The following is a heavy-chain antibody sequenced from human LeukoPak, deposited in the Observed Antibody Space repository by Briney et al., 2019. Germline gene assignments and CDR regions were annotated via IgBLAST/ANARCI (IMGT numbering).Heavy chain of an antibody. CDR1: GFTFSDYY. V-gene: IGHV3-11*06. D-gene: IGHD3-9*01. CDR3: ARGPLTGNLNRAFDI. J-gene: IGHJ3*02. CDR2: ISSSSSYT. Sequence: GGSLRLSCAASGFTFSDYYMSWIRQPPGKGLEWVSYISSSSSYTNYADSVKGRFTISRDNAKNSLYLQMNSLRAEDTAVYYCARGPLTGNLNRAFDIWGQGTMVTVSS.